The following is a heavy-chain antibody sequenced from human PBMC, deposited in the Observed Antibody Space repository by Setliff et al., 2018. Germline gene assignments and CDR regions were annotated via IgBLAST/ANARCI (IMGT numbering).Heavy chain of an antibody. CDR2: ISAYNGNT. Sequence: ASVKVSCKASGGTFNTYGLSWVRQAPGQGLEWMGWISAYNGNTNYAQKLQGRVTMTTDTSTSTAYMELWSLRSDDTAVYYCARRAPAAMADAFDIWGQGTMVTVSS. J-gene: IGHJ3*02. D-gene: IGHD2-2*01. V-gene: IGHV1-18*01. CDR1: GGTFNTYG. CDR3: ARRAPAAMADAFDI.